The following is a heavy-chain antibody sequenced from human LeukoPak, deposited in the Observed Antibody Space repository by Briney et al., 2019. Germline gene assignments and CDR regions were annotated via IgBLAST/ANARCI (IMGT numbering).Heavy chain of an antibody. CDR2: IYYSGST. J-gene: IGHJ4*02. CDR1: GGSISSYY. Sequence: SETLSLTCTVSGGSISSYYWSWIRQHPGKGLEWIGYIYYSGSTYYNPSLKSRVTISVDTSKNQFSLKLSSVTAADTAVYYCARECSSTSCYSGTNSDYWGQGTLVTVSS. CDR3: ARECSSTSCYSGTNSDY. D-gene: IGHD2-2*02. V-gene: IGHV4-59*06.